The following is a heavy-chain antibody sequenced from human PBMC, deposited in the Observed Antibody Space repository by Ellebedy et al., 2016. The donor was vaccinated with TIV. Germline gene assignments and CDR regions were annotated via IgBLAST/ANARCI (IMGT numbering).Heavy chain of an antibody. CDR2: IKQGGSDE. Sequence: GESLKISCAASGFTFSSYWMTWVRQAPGKGLEWVANIKQGGSDEYYLDSVKGRFTISRDNAKNSLSLQMNSLRAEDTAVYYCARSLGWRDAFDIWGQGTMVTVSS. J-gene: IGHJ3*02. CDR3: ARSLGWRDAFDI. CDR1: GFTFSSYW. V-gene: IGHV3-7*01. D-gene: IGHD4-23*01.